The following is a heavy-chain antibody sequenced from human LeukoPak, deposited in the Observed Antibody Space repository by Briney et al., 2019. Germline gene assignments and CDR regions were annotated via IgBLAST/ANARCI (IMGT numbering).Heavy chain of an antibody. J-gene: IGHJ4*02. CDR2: ITGSGGTT. D-gene: IGHD2-21*02. Sequence: GGSLRLSCAASRFTFTNYAMSWVRQAPGKGLEWVSAITGSGGTTFYADSVKGRFTISRDNSKNTVYLQMNSLRAEDTAIYYCAKTAHFDYWGQGALVTVSS. CDR1: RFTFTNYA. V-gene: IGHV3-23*01. CDR3: AKTAHFDY.